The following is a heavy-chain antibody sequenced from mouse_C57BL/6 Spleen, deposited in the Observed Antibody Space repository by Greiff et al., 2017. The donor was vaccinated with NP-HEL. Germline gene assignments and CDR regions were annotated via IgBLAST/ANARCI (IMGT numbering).Heavy chain of an antibody. D-gene: IGHD1-1*01. CDR2: IWWDDDK. V-gene: IGHV8-8*01. CDR3: ARAFITTVEGFAY. J-gene: IGHJ3*01. CDR1: GFSLSTFGMG. Sequence: QVTLQVCGPGILQPSQTLSLTCSFSGFSLSTFGMGVGWNRQPSGMGLEWLVHIWWDDDKYYNPALKSRLTISKDTSKNQVFLKIANVDTADTATYYCARAFITTVEGFAYWGQGTLVTVSA.